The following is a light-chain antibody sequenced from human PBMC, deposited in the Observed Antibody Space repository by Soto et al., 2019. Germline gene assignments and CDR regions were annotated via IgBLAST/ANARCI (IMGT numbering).Light chain of an antibody. CDR1: QSVSSN. Sequence: EIVITQSPATLSVSPGESATLSCRASQSVSSNLAWYQQKPGQALRLLIYGASTRATGIPARFSGSGSGTEFTLTISSLQSEDFAVYYCQQYNNWLWTFGQGTKVEIK. CDR3: QQYNNWLWT. J-gene: IGKJ1*01. V-gene: IGKV3-15*01. CDR2: GAS.